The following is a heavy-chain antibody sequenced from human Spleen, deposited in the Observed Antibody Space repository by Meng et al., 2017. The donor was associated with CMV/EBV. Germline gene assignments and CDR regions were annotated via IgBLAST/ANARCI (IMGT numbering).Heavy chain of an antibody. J-gene: IGHJ4*02. V-gene: IGHV3-23*01. Sequence: ESLKISCAASGFSFSSYGMSWVRQAPGEGLEWVSAISGSGDVTYYRDSVKGRFTISRDNSKNTLYLQMNSLRVEDTAVYYCAKNLKYYYDSSGHDPSAWWGQGTLVTVSS. D-gene: IGHD3-22*01. CDR3: AKNLKYYYDSSGHDPSAW. CDR2: ISGSGDVT. CDR1: GFSFSSYG.